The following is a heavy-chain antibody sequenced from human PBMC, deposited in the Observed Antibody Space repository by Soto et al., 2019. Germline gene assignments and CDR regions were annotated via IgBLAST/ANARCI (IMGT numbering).Heavy chain of an antibody. V-gene: IGHV3-13*04. CDR2: IGTAGDT. D-gene: IGHD3-16*01. CDR1: GFTFSSYD. Sequence: LRLSCSASGFTFSSYDMHWVRQGPGKGLEWVSAIGTAGDTNYAGSVKGRFTISRENAKNSLYLQMNSLRAGDTAIYFCARAMGPTLFDYWGQGTLVTVSS. CDR3: ARAMGPTLFDY. J-gene: IGHJ4*02.